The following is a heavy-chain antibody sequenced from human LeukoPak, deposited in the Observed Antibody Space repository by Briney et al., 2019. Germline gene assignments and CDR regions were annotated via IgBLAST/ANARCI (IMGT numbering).Heavy chain of an antibody. V-gene: IGHV5-51*01. J-gene: IGHJ6*03. CDR1: GYRFTTYW. CDR3: ARSLGSSYYMDV. Sequence: GESLKISCRGSGYRFTTYWIGWVRQMPGKGLEWMEIIDAEGSDIRYSPSFQGQVTISVDKSNSTAYLQWNSLRASDTAMYYCARSLGSSYYMDVWGKGTTVTVSS. CDR2: IDAEGSDI. D-gene: IGHD5/OR15-5a*01.